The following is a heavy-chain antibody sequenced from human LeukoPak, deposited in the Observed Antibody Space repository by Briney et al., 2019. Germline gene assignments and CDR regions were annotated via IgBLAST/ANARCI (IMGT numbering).Heavy chain of an antibody. CDR2: IYYSGST. V-gene: IGHV4-39*07. CDR1: GGSISSSSYY. CDR3: ARDAYYYDSSGPTGY. Sequence: SETLSLTCTVSGGSISSSSYYWGWIRQPPGKGLEWIGSIYYSGSTYYNPSLKSRVTISVDTSKNQFSLKLSSVTAADTAVYYCARDAYYYDSSGPTGYWGQGTLVTVSS. D-gene: IGHD3-22*01. J-gene: IGHJ4*02.